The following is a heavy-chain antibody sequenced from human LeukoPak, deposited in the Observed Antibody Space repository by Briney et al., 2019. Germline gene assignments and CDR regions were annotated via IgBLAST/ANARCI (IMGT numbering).Heavy chain of an antibody. V-gene: IGHV1-18*04. CDR3: ARVGLPAYYYYMDV. J-gene: IGHJ6*03. CDR1: GYTFTSYY. Sequence: ASVKVSCKASGYTFTSYYMHWVRQAPGQGLEWMGWISAYNGNTNYAQKLQGRVTMTTDTSTSTAYMELRSLRSDDTAVYYCARVGLPAYYYYMDVWGKGTTVTVSS. CDR2: ISAYNGNT.